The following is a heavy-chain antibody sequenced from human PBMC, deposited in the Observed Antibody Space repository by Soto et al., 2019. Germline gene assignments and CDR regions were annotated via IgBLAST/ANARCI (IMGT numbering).Heavy chain of an antibody. Sequence: GGSLRLSCAASGFTVSSNYMSWVRQAPGKGLEWVSVIYSGGSTYYADSVKGRFTISRDNSKNTLYLQMNSLRAEDTAVYYCASHSFEYSSSYYFDYWGQGTLVTVSS. J-gene: IGHJ4*02. CDR3: ASHSFEYSSSYYFDY. CDR2: IYSGGST. V-gene: IGHV3-53*01. CDR1: GFTVSSNY. D-gene: IGHD6-6*01.